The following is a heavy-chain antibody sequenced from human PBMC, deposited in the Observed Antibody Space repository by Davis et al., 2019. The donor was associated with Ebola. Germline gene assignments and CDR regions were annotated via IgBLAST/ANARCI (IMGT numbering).Heavy chain of an antibody. CDR2: ISYVGTNE. D-gene: IGHD2-2*01. V-gene: IGHV3-30-3*01. CDR3: ARERRYCSSTSCYAPHYYYGMDV. CDR1: GFTFSNYA. J-gene: IGHJ6*02. Sequence: GESLKISCAASGFTFSNYAIHWVRQAPGKGLEWVAVISYVGTNERYADSVKGRFTISRDNAKNSLYLQMNSLRAEDTAVYYCARERRYCSSTSCYAPHYYYGMDVWGQGTTVTVSS.